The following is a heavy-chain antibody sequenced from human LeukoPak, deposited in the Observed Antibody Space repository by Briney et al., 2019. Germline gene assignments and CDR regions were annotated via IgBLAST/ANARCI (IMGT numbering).Heavy chain of an antibody. J-gene: IGHJ4*02. CDR3: AKDRIVGATFDYYFDY. CDR2: ISYDGSNK. D-gene: IGHD1-26*01. CDR1: GLTFSSYG. Sequence: GGFLRLSCAASGLTFSSYGMHWVRQAPGKGLEWVAVISYDGSNKYYADSVKGRFTISRDNSKNTLYLQMNSLRAEDTAVYYCAKDRIVGATFDYYFDYWGQGTLVTVSS. V-gene: IGHV3-30*18.